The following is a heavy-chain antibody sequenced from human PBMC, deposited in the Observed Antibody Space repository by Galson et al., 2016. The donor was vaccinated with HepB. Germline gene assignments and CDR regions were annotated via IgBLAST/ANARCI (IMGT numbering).Heavy chain of an antibody. CDR1: GFTFSRHA. CDR3: ARDGQQGAPYSMDV. V-gene: IGHV3-33*01. D-gene: IGHD6-13*01. CDR2: IWAGRNYI. J-gene: IGHJ6*02. Sequence: SLRLSCAGSGFTFSRHAIHWVRQPPGKGLDWVTQIWAGRNYIYYADSVKGRFTVSGDDSRNTVFLVMDSLRAEDTGLYYCARDGQQGAPYSMDVWGQGTTVTVSS.